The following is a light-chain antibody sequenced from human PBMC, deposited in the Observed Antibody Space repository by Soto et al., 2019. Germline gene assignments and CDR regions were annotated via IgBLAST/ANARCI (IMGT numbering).Light chain of an antibody. V-gene: IGKV1-33*01. Sequence: MTQSPLSLPVTPGEPASISCRSSQSLLHSKGYNYLDWYQQKPGKAPKLLIYDASNLETGVPSRFSGSGSGTDFTFTISSLQPEDIATYYCQQYDNLPPITFGQGTRLENK. CDR1: QSLLHSKGYNY. CDR2: DAS. CDR3: QQYDNLPPIT. J-gene: IGKJ5*01.